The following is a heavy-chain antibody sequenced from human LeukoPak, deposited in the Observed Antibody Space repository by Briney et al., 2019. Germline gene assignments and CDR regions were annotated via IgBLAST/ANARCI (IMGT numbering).Heavy chain of an antibody. D-gene: IGHD5-12*01. V-gene: IGHV1-2*02. CDR1: GYIFTGYY. J-gene: IGHJ3*02. CDR2: INPNSGGT. CDR3: ARTYSGYAHDAFDI. Sequence: ASVKVSCKASGYIFTGYYLHWVRQAPGQGLEWMGWINPNSGGTNYAQKFQGRVTMTRDTSISTAYMELSRLRSDDTAVYYCARTYSGYAHDAFDIWGQGTMVTVSS.